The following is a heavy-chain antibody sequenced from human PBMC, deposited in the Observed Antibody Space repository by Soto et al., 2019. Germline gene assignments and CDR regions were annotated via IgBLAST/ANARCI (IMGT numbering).Heavy chain of an antibody. D-gene: IGHD3-10*01. CDR1: GFNFSSYV. Sequence: QVQLVESGGGVVQPGRSLRLSCAASGFNFSSYVMHWVRQAPGKGLEWVAVIWYDGGNKYYADSVKGRFTISRDNSKNTLYLRMNCLRAEDTGVYYCAIYLPWLPRDGVRSGYYFGYWGQGTLVTVSS. CDR3: AIYLPWLPRDGVRSGYYFGY. V-gene: IGHV3-33*03. J-gene: IGHJ4*02. CDR2: IWYDGGNK.